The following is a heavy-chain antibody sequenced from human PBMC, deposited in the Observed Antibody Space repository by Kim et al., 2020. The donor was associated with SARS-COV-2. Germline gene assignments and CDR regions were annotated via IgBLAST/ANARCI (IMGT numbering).Heavy chain of an antibody. D-gene: IGHD2-8*01. Sequence: SETLSLTCAVYGGSFSGHFWAWIRQSPGKGLEWVGEITDSATTRYNPSLKSRVTISLDKSKNQFFLRLSSVTAADTAVYSCAKWDFYYGFDVWGQGTTVTVSS. CDR2: ITDSATT. CDR3: AKWDFYYGFDV. CDR1: GGSFSGHF. V-gene: IGHV4-34*01. J-gene: IGHJ6*02.